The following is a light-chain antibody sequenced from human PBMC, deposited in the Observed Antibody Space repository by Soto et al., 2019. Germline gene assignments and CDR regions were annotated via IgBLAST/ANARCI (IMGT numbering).Light chain of an antibody. CDR1: QSVSSN. CDR3: QQYNNWPLT. CDR2: GAS. V-gene: IGKV3-15*01. Sequence: EIVLRQSPATLSLSPGERATLSCRASQSVSSNLAWYQQKPGQAPRLLIYGASTRATGIPARFSGSGSGTEFTLTISSLQSEDFAVYYCQQYNNWPLTFGGGTKVDI. J-gene: IGKJ4*01.